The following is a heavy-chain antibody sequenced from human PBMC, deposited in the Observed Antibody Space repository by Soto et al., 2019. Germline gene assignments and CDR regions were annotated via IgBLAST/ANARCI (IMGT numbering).Heavy chain of an antibody. D-gene: IGHD2-21*02. CDR1: GYTFTSYD. J-gene: IGHJ5*02. Sequence: ASVKVSCKASGYTFTSYDINWVRQATGQGLEWRGWMNPNSGNTGYAQKFQGRVTMSRNTSIGTAYMELSSLRCEDTAVCCWWRGFSGGDADWFDPWGKGNLVTVSS. CDR2: MNPNSGNT. V-gene: IGHV1-8*01. CDR3: WRGFSGGDADWFDP.